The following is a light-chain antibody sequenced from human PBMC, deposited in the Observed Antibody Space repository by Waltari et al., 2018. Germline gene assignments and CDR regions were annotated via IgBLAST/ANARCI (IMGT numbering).Light chain of an antibody. CDR3: QQSGSSPLT. J-gene: IGKJ4*01. CDR2: GAS. CDR1: QSVSSNY. V-gene: IGKV3-20*01. Sequence: EIVLTQSPGTLSLSPGERATLSCRASQSVSSNYLAWYQHKPGQAPGLLIYGASSRATGVPDRFSGSGSGTDFTLTISRLEPEDFAVYYCQQSGSSPLTFGGGTKVEIK.